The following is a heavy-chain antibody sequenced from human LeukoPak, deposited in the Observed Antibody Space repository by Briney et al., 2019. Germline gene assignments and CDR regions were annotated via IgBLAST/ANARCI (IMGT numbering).Heavy chain of an antibody. D-gene: IGHD1-14*01. V-gene: IGHV1-18*01. CDR2: ISAYNGNT. J-gene: IGHJ3*02. Sequence: ASVKVSCKASGYTFTSYGISWVRQAPGQGLEWMGWISAYNGNTNYAQKLQGRVTMTTDASTSTAYMELRSLRSDDTAVYYCAKTDRQPPLAFDIWGQGTMVTVSS. CDR1: GYTFTSYG. CDR3: AKTDRQPPLAFDI.